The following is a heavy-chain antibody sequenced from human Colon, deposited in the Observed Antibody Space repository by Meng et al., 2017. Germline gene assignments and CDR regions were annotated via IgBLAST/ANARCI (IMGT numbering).Heavy chain of an antibody. CDR2: ISSDGSTT. Sequence: EVQLEGSGGTLVQPGGSLRLSCAASGFSFSGYWMIWVRQAPGQGLVWVSRISSDGSTTHYADSVKGRFTISRDNAKNTLYLQMNSLGAEDTAVYYCGRDYYGIPDYWGQGTLVTVSS. D-gene: IGHD3-10*01. V-gene: IGHV3-74*01. J-gene: IGHJ4*02. CDR1: GFSFSGYW. CDR3: GRDYYGIPDY.